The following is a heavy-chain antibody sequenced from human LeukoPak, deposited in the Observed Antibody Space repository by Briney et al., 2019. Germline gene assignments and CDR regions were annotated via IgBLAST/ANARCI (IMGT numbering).Heavy chain of an antibody. CDR3: AGVGVLSRRLLLY. CDR1: GFTFSSYE. CDR2: ISRSAATI. D-gene: IGHD2-8*01. J-gene: IGHJ4*02. V-gene: IGHV3-48*03. Sequence: GGSLRLSCTASGFTFSSYEMNWVRQAPGKGLEWVSTISRSAATIYYADSVKGRFTISRDNAKNSLYLQMNSLRAEETAVYYCAGVGVLSRRLLLYLGQGTLVTVSS.